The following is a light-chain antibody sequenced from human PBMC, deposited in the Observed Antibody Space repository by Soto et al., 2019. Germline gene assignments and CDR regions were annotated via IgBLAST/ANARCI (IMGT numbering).Light chain of an antibody. Sequence: EVVLTQSPGTLSLSPGERATLSCRASQSVTNNYFAWYQQKPGQAPRLLIFGSSDRATGTPDRFSGSGSGTDFTLTISRLVPEDSAVYYCQQYGSSPPYTFGQGTKLEIK. CDR2: GSS. V-gene: IGKV3-20*01. J-gene: IGKJ2*01. CDR1: QSVTNNY. CDR3: QQYGSSPPYT.